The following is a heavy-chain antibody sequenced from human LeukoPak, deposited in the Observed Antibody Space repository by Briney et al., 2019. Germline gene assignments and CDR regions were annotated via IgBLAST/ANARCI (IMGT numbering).Heavy chain of an antibody. D-gene: IGHD3-10*01. CDR1: GYTFTGYY. CDR2: INPNSGGT. CDR3: ARLSGSGSYYFDY. J-gene: IGHJ4*02. Sequence: ASVKVSCKASGYTFTGYYMHWVRQAPGQGLEWMGWINPNSGGTNYAQKFQGRVTMTRDTSISTAYMELSRLRSEDTAVYYCARLSGSGSYYFDYWGQGTLVTVSS. V-gene: IGHV1-2*02.